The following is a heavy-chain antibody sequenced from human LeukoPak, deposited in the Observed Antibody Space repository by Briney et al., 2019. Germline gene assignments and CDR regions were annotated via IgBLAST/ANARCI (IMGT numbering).Heavy chain of an antibody. D-gene: IGHD3-3*01. CDR2: IKQDGGEK. J-gene: IGHJ4*02. CDR3: ARDRNTDFWSGYYTNYFDY. Sequence: PGGSLRLSCAASGFIFSNYWMTWVRHAPGKGLEWVATIKQDGGEKYYVDSVKGRFTISRDNAKNSLSLQMSSLRAEDTAVYYCARDRNTDFWSGYYTNYFDYWGQGTLVTVSS. CDR1: GFIFSNYW. V-gene: IGHV3-7*01.